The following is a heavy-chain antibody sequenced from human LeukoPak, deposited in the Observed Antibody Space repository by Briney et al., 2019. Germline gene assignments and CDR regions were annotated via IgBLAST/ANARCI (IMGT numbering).Heavy chain of an antibody. V-gene: IGHV4-30-4*01. CDR2: IYYSGST. D-gene: IGHD3-16*02. Sequence: SETLSLTCTVSGGSISNSDYYWSWIRQPPGKGLEWIGYIYYSGSTYYNPSLKSRVTISVDTSKNQFSLNLTSVTAADTAMYYCARHGKSPLASNSYLLDPFESWGQGTLVTVSS. CDR1: GGSISNSDYY. CDR3: ARHGKSPLASNSYLLDPFES. J-gene: IGHJ4*02.